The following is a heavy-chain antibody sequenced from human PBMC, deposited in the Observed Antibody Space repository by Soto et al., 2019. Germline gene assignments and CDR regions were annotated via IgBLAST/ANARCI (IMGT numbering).Heavy chain of an antibody. CDR3: ARVPDV. Sequence: PSESLSLTCAVSGGSISSGGYSWSWMRQPPGKGLEWIGYTYHSGSTYYNPSLKSRVTISVDRSKNQFSLKLSSVTAADTAVYYCARVPDVWGQGTTVTVSS. J-gene: IGHJ6*02. CDR2: TYHSGST. CDR1: GGSISSGGYS. V-gene: IGHV4-30-2*01.